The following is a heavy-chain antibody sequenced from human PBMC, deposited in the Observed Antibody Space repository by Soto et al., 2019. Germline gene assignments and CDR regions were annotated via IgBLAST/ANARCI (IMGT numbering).Heavy chain of an antibody. CDR1: GFTFSTFD. J-gene: IGHJ5*02. V-gene: IGHV3-13*01. CDR2: IVTLRDT. D-gene: IGHD3-10*01. Sequence: DVQLVESGGGLVQPGGSLRLSWAGSGFTFSTFDIHWVRQAPGKGLAWVSGIVTLRDTFYAASVQVRFTISRQNYLNSVYLQITSLSAGDTAFYDCARGRSVSYDSTPPPMFDPWGQGTLVTVSS. CDR3: ARGRSVSYDSTPPPMFDP.